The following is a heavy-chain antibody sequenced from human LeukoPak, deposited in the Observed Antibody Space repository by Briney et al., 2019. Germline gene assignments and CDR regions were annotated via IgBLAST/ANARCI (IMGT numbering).Heavy chain of an antibody. CDR1: GGTFSSYA. CDR3: ARGSNYYYDSSADYPRY. V-gene: IGHV1-46*01. J-gene: IGHJ4*02. D-gene: IGHD3-22*01. CDR2: INPSGGTT. Sequence: ASVKVSCKASGGTFSSYAISWVRQAPGQGLEWMGIINPSGGTTTYAQKFQGRLTMTRDTSTSTVYMELSTLRSEDTAVYYCARGSNYYYDSSADYPRYWGQGTLVTVSS.